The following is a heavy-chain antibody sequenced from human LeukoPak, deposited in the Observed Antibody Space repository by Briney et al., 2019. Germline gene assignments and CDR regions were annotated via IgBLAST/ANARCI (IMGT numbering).Heavy chain of an antibody. Sequence: PGRSLRLSCAASGFTFSGYGMQWVRQAPGKGLGWVAVIWYDGSNKYYADSVKGRFTISRDNSKNTLHLQMNSLRADDTAVYYCAKSGAYDHYYMDVWGKGTTVTVS. V-gene: IGHV3-33*06. CDR2: IWYDGSNK. CDR1: GFTFSGYG. D-gene: IGHD3-3*01. J-gene: IGHJ6*03. CDR3: AKSGAYDHYYMDV.